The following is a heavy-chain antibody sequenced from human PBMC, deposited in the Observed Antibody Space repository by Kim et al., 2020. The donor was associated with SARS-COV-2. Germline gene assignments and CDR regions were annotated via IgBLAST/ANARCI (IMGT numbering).Heavy chain of an antibody. J-gene: IGHJ5*02. Sequence: SVKVSCKTSGCTFTRYTMNWVRQAPGQGLEWIGSIITLFAKAKYAQNFQGRVTITADVPTSTVYLELSSLKSEDTAVYYCASSTRDTDNNWFESWGKGT. D-gene: IGHD1-1*01. CDR3: ASSTRDTDNNWFES. CDR1: GCTFTRYT. V-gene: IGHV1-69*13. CDR2: IITLFAKA.